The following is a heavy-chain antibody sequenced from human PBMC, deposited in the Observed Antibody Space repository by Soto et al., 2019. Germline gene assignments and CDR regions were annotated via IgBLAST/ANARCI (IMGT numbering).Heavy chain of an antibody. J-gene: IGHJ4*02. CDR3: ARDAEAAGDTYYYVARYFDN. D-gene: IGHD3-22*01. CDR2: VTGGGETI. V-gene: IGHV3-23*01. CDR1: GFTFSSYA. Sequence: EVQLLESGGGLVQPGGSLRLSCVASGFTFSSYAMRWVRQAPGKGLEWVSSVTGGGETIFYADSVKGRFTISRDNSRNTLYLQMNSLRVEDTAVYYCARDAEAAGDTYYYVARYFDNWGQGTLVTVSS.